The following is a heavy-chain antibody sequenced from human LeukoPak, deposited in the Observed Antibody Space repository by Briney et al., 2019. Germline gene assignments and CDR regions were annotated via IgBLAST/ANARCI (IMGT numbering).Heavy chain of an antibody. CDR2: IYYSGST. Sequence: SETLSLTCTVSGGSIRSYYWSWIRQSPGKGLEWIGYIYYSGSTNYNPSLKSRVTISVDTSKNQFSLNLSSVTAADTAVYYYARHQSTWGYYYGMDVWGQGTTVTVSS. D-gene: IGHD2-2*01. V-gene: IGHV4-59*08. CDR1: GGSIRSYY. J-gene: IGHJ6*02. CDR3: ARHQSTWGYYYGMDV.